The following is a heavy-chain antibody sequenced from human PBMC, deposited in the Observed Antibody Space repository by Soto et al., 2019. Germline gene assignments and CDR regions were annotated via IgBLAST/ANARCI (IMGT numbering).Heavy chain of an antibody. CDR1: VFTFSSYA. D-gene: IGHD5-12*01. CDR3: AKGLTVATIYNFDY. V-gene: IGHV3-23*01. CDR2: ISGSGGST. J-gene: IGHJ4*02. Sequence: PGGSLRLSCAASVFTFSSYAMSWVRQAPGKGLEWVSAISGSGGSTYYADSVKGRFTISRDNSKNTLYLQMNSLRAEDTAVYYCAKGLTVATIYNFDYWGQGTLVTVSS.